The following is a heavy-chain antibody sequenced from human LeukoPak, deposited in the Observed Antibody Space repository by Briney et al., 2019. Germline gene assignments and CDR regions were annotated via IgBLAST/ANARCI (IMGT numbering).Heavy chain of an antibody. V-gene: IGHV3-21*01. D-gene: IGHD6-13*01. CDR1: GFTFSSYS. Sequence: PGGSLRLSCAASGFTFSSYSMNWVRQAPGKGLEWVSSISSSSYIYYADSVKGRFTISRDNAKNSLYLQMNSLRAEDTAVYYCAREDSSSWYYHYYYYMDVWGKGTTVTVSS. CDR2: ISSSSYI. CDR3: AREDSSSWYYHYYYYMDV. J-gene: IGHJ6*03.